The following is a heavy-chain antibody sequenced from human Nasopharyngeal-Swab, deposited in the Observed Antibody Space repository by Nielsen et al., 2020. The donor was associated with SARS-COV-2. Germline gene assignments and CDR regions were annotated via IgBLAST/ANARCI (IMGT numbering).Heavy chain of an antibody. CDR1: GFTFSGSA. CDR3: ARDGEEQWLVRYDY. Sequence: GESLKISCAASGFTFSGSAMHWVRQASGKGLEWVGRIRSKANSYATAYAASVKGRFTISRDDSKNTAYLQMNSLKTEDTAVYYCARDGEEQWLVRYDYWGQGTLVTVSS. V-gene: IGHV3-73*01. CDR2: IRSKANSYAT. D-gene: IGHD6-19*01. J-gene: IGHJ4*02.